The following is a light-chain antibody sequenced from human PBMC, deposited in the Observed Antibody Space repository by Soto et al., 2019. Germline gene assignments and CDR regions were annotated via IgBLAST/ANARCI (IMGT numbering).Light chain of an antibody. Sequence: QSVLTQPASVSGSPGQSITISCTGTSSDVGSYNLVSWYQQHPGKAPKLMISEVTKRPSGVSNRFSGSKSGNTASLTISGLQAEDEADYYCCSYAGSSTYVFGTGTRSPS. CDR3: CSYAGSSTYV. J-gene: IGLJ1*01. CDR2: EVT. CDR1: SSDVGSYNL. V-gene: IGLV2-23*02.